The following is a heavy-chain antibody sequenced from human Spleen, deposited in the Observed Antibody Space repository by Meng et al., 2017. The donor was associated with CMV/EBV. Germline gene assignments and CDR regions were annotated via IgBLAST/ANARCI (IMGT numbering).Heavy chain of an antibody. CDR1: GFTFRNYG. Sequence: GESLKISCAASGFTFRNYGMNWVRQAPGKGLERLSSISSSSSFKDYADSVKGRFTISRDNAENSLYLQMNSLRAEDTAVYYCARDPDGGVMDDAFDIWGQGTMVTVSS. J-gene: IGHJ3*02. D-gene: IGHD3-16*01. V-gene: IGHV3-21*01. CDR3: ARDPDGGVMDDAFDI. CDR2: ISSSSSFK.